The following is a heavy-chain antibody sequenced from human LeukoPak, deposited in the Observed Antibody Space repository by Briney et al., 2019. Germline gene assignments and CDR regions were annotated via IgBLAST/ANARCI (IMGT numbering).Heavy chain of an antibody. CDR2: MNPNSGNT. J-gene: IGHJ3*02. D-gene: IGHD2-15*01. CDR1: GYTFTDHD. CDR3: ARDGVVVAASAFDI. V-gene: IGHV1-8*01. Sequence: ASVKVSCKASGYTFTDHDINWVRQATGQGLEWMGWMNPNSGNTGYAQKFQGRVTMTRDTSTSTVYMELSSLGSEDTAVYYCARDGVVVAASAFDIWGQGTMVTVSS.